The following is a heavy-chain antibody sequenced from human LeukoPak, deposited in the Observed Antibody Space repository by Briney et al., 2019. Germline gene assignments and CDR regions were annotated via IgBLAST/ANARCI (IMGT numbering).Heavy chain of an antibody. V-gene: IGHV3-48*03. J-gene: IGHJ4*02. CDR1: GFTFSSYE. Sequence: GGSLRLSCAASGFTFSSYEMNWVRQAPGKGLEWVSYISSSGSTMYYADSVKGRFTISRDNAKNSLYLQMNSLRAEDTAVYYCARDLAEIYYGSGSYYDYWGQGTLVTVSS. D-gene: IGHD3-10*01. CDR2: ISSSGSTM. CDR3: ARDLAEIYYGSGSYYDY.